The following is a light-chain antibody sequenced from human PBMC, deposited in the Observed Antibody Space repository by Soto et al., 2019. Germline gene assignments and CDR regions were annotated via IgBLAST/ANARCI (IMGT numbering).Light chain of an antibody. CDR2: KAS. CDR3: QQYSSYSRT. J-gene: IGKJ1*01. CDR1: QSVSSW. V-gene: IGKV1-5*03. Sequence: DIQMTQSPSTVSASVGDRVTITCRASQSVSSWLAWYQQKPGKAPKLLIYKASSLESGVPSRFSGSGSGTEFTLTISSLQPDDFATYFCQQYSSYSRTFGQGTKVDIK.